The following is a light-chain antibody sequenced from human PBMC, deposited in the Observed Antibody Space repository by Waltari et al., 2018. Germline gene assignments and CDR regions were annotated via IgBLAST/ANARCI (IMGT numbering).Light chain of an antibody. CDR2: RNN. CDR1: TPKLRRNS. Sequence: QSVLTQPPSASGTPGQRVTISCSGRTPKLRRNSVYWYQQFPGTAPKLLVYRNNERPSGVPDRISGSKSGTSASLAISGLRSEDEADYYCATWDGSLTAWVFGGGTKVTVL. J-gene: IGLJ3*02. CDR3: ATWDGSLTAWV. V-gene: IGLV1-47*01.